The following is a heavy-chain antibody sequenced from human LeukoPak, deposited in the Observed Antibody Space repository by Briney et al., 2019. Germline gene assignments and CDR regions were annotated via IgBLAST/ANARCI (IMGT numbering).Heavy chain of an antibody. V-gene: IGHV3-23*01. CDR1: GGSIRSSYYY. CDR2: ISGSGGST. D-gene: IGHD6-19*01. J-gene: IGHJ4*02. CDR3: AKDSRGWQWVAEFDY. Sequence: SSETLSLTCTVSGGSIRSSYYYWGWVRQAPGKGLEWVSAISGSGGSTYYADSVKGRFTISRDNSRNTLSLQMTSLRAEDTAVYYCAKDSRGWQWVAEFDYWGQGTLVTVSS.